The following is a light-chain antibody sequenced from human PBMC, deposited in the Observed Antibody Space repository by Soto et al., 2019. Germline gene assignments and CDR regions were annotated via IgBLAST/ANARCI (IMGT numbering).Light chain of an antibody. CDR2: KAS. CDR1: QSISSW. Sequence: DIQMTQSPSTLSASVGDRVTITCRASQSISSWLAWYQQKPGKAPNLLIYKASTLESGVPSRFSGSGSGTEFTLTISSVQPDDFATYYCQQYKSYTLTFGGGTKVDIX. CDR3: QQYKSYTLT. V-gene: IGKV1-5*03. J-gene: IGKJ4*01.